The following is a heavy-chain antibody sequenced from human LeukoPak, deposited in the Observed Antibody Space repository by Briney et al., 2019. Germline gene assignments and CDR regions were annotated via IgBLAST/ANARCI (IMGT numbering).Heavy chain of an antibody. Sequence: GGSLRLSCAASGFTFNNYAMHWVRQAPGKGLEWVALISYHGSDEYYADSVKGRFTISRDNAKNSLYLQMNSLRAEDTAVYYCARVDFRGVGAFDIWGQGTMVTVSS. CDR1: GFTFNNYA. J-gene: IGHJ3*02. D-gene: IGHD3-10*01. CDR3: ARVDFRGVGAFDI. V-gene: IGHV3-30-3*01. CDR2: ISYHGSDE.